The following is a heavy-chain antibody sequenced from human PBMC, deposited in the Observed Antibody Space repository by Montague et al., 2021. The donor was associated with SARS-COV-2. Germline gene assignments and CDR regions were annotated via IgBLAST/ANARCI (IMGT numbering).Heavy chain of an antibody. J-gene: IGHJ6*02. V-gene: IGHV3-9*01. CDR3: AKDLNDYGDGADYYGMDV. D-gene: IGHD4-17*01. CDR2: ISWNSGSI. CDR1: GFTFDDYA. Sequence: SLRLSCAASGFTFDDYAMHWVRQAPGKGLEWVSGISWNSGSIGXXXSXXXRFXISRDNAKNSLYLQMNSLRAEDTALYYCAKDLNDYGDGADYYGMDVWGQGTTVTVSS.